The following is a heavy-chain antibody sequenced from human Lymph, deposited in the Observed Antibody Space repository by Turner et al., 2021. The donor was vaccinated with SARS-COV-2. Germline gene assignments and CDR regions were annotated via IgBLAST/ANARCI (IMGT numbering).Heavy chain of an antibody. CDR3: ARDDREGALDI. Sequence: EVQLVESGGGLLQPGGSLRRSCAASGIIVSSNYMSWVRQAPGKGLEWVSVIYSGGSTFYADSGKGRFTISRDNSKNTLYLQMNSLRAEDTAVYYCARDDREGALDIWGQGTMVTISS. CDR2: IYSGGST. V-gene: IGHV3-66*01. J-gene: IGHJ3*02. CDR1: GIIVSSNY. D-gene: IGHD3-16*02.